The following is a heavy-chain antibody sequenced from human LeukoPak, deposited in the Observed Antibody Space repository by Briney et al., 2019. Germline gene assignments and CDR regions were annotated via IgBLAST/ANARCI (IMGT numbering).Heavy chain of an antibody. Sequence: PGGSLRLSCAASGFTFSSYAMHWVRQAPGKGLEWVAFISYDGSNKYYADSVKGRFTISRDNSKNTLYLQMNSLRAEDTAVYYCARELVVGGTYDAFDIWGQGTMVTVSS. D-gene: IGHD1-26*01. CDR1: GFTFSSYA. CDR3: ARELVVGGTYDAFDI. V-gene: IGHV3-30-3*01. CDR2: ISYDGSNK. J-gene: IGHJ3*02.